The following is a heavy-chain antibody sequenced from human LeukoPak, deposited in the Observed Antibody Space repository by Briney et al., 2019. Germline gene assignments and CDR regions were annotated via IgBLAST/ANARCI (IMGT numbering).Heavy chain of an antibody. CDR2: IYSGGTT. V-gene: IGHV3-53*01. D-gene: IGHD3-10*01. CDR3: ARGSGSYYAEGCFDY. CDR1: GFTVSSNY. J-gene: IGHJ4*02. Sequence: GGSLRLSCAASGFTVSSNYMSWVRQAPGKGLEWVSVIYSGGTTYYTDSVKGRFTFSRDNSKNTLYLQMNSLRAEDTAVYYCARGSGSYYAEGCFDYWGRGTLVTVSS.